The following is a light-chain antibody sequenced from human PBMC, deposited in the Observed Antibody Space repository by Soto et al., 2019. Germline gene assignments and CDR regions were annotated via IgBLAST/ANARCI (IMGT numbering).Light chain of an antibody. Sequence: DIVMTQSPLSLPLTPGEPASISCRSSPSLLHSNGYNYLDWYLQKPGQSPQLLIYLGSNRASGGPDRCGGSGSGTDFKLKISRVEAEDVGVYYCMEALQTSYTFGQGTKLEIK. CDR2: LGS. CDR3: MEALQTSYT. CDR1: PSLLHSNGYNY. J-gene: IGKJ2*01. V-gene: IGKV2-28*01.